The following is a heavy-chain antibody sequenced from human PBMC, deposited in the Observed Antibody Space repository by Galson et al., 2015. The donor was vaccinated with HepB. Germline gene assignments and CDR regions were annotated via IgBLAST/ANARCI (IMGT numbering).Heavy chain of an antibody. Sequence: SVKVSCKASGGTFSSYAISWVRQAPGQGLEWMGGIIPIFGTANYAQKFQGRVTITADESTSTAYMELSSLRSEDTAVYYCARDCSGGSCRYYGMDVWGQGTTVTVSS. CDR3: ARDCSGGSCRYYGMDV. CDR2: IIPIFGTA. CDR1: GGTFSSYA. D-gene: IGHD2-15*01. J-gene: IGHJ6*02. V-gene: IGHV1-69*13.